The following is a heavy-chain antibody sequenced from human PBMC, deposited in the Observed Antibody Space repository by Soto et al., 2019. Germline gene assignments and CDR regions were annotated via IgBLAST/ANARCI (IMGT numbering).Heavy chain of an antibody. CDR3: ARDPRFLYYYDSSGPFDI. CDR1: GFTFSSYE. J-gene: IGHJ3*02. Sequence: PGGSLRLSCAASGFTFSSYEMNWVRQAPGKGLEWVSYISSSGSTIYYADSVKGRFTISRDNAKNSLYLQMNSLRAEDTAVYYCARDPRFLYYYDSSGPFDIWGQGTMVTVSS. D-gene: IGHD3-22*01. CDR2: ISSSGSTI. V-gene: IGHV3-48*03.